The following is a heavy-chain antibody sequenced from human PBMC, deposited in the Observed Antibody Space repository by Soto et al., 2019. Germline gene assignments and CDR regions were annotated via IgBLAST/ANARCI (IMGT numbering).Heavy chain of an antibody. J-gene: IGHJ5*02. CDR1: GYTFTIYG. D-gene: IGHD4-4*01. CDR3: ARDFDYRTPDWFDP. CDR2: ISAYNGNT. Sequence: EASVKVSCKASGYTFTIYGITWVRQAPGQGLEWMGWISAYNGNTNYAQKFQGRATMTTDTSTSTAYMELTSLRSDDTALYYCARDFDYRTPDWFDPWGQGTLVTVS. V-gene: IGHV1-18*01.